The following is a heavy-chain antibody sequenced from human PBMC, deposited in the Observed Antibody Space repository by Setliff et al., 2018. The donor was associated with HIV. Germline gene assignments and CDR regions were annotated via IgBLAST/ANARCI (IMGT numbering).Heavy chain of an antibody. CDR1: GYTFTSYA. Sequence: ASVKVSCKASGYTFTSYAMNWVRQAPGQGLEWMGWINTNTGNPTHAQGFTGRFVFSLDTSVSTAYLQISSLKAEDTAVYYCARTLTGYSAHDAFDIWGQGTMVTVSS. CDR2: INTNTGNP. J-gene: IGHJ3*02. D-gene: IGHD3-9*01. CDR3: ARTLTGYSAHDAFDI. V-gene: IGHV7-4-1*02.